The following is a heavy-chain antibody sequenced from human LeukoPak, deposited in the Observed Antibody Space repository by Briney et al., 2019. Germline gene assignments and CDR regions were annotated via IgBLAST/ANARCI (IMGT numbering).Heavy chain of an antibody. V-gene: IGHV1-2*02. J-gene: IGHJ4*02. CDR1: GYTFTGYY. CDR2: INPNSGGT. D-gene: IGHD3-22*01. Sequence: ASVKVSCKASGYTFTGYYMHWVRQAPGQGLEWMGWINPNSGGTNYAQKFQGRVTMTRDTSTSTVYMELSSLRSEDTAVYYCARIKSSGYYYVDYWGQGTLVTVSS. CDR3: ARIKSSGYYYVDY.